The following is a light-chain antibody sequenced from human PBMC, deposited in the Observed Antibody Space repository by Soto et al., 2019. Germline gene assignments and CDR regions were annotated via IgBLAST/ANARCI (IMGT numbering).Light chain of an antibody. J-gene: IGLJ1*01. Sequence: QCALTQPASVSGSPGQSITISCTGTSSDVGGYNYVSWYQQHPGKAPKLMIYDVSNRPSGVSNRFSGSKSGNTASLTISGLQAEDEADYYCSSYTSSSTFGVFGTGTKVTV. CDR1: SSDVGGYNY. CDR2: DVS. V-gene: IGLV2-14*01. CDR3: SSYTSSSTFGV.